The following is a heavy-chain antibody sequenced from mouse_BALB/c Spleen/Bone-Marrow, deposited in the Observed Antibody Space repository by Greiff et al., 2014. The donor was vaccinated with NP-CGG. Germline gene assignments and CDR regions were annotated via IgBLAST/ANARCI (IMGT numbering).Heavy chain of an antibody. CDR2: ISSGGGST. J-gene: IGHJ2*01. CDR3: ARHRYYFDY. CDR1: GFAFSSYD. V-gene: IGHV5-12-1*01. Sequence: VQLKESGGGLVKPGGSLKLSCAASGFAFSSYDKSWVRQTPEKRLEWVAYISSGGGSTYYPDTVKGRFTISRDNAKNTLYLQMSSLKSEDTAMYYCARHRYYFDYWGQGTTLTVPS.